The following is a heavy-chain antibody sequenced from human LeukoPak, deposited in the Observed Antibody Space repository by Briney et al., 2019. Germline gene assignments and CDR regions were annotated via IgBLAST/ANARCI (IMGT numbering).Heavy chain of an antibody. Sequence: SETLSLTCTVSGGSINSYYWSWIRQPPGKGLEWVGYIYYSGGTNYNPSLKSRVTISVDTSKNQFSLKLSSVTAADTAVYYCARSTYEAFDIWGQGTMVTVSS. CDR2: IYYSGGT. J-gene: IGHJ3*02. CDR1: GGSINSYY. CDR3: ARSTYEAFDI. V-gene: IGHV4-59*12. D-gene: IGHD2-2*01.